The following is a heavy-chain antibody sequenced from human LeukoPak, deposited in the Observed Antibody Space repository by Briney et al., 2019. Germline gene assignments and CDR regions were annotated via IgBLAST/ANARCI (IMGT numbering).Heavy chain of an antibody. Sequence: GGSLRLSCAASGFTFSGYWMHWVRQAPGKGLVWVSRINSDGSSTTYAGSVKGRFTISRDNARNTLYLQMNTLRAEDTAVYYCARVIYSGWEGELSDWGQGTLVTVSS. CDR1: GFTFSGYW. CDR3: ARVIYSGWEGELSD. D-gene: IGHD6-19*01. CDR2: INSDGSST. J-gene: IGHJ4*02. V-gene: IGHV3-74*01.